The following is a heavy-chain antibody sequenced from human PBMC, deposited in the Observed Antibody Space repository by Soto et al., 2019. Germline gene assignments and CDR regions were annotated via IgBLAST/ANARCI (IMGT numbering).Heavy chain of an antibody. CDR1: GGTFSSYA. Sequence: GASVKVSCKASGGTFSSYAISWVRRAPGQGLEWMGGIIPIFGTANYAQKFQGRVTITADKSTSTAYMELSSLRSEDTAVYYCATTGYCGGDCYPYYYYYGMDVWGQGTTVTVSS. D-gene: IGHD2-21*02. CDR3: ATTGYCGGDCYPYYYYYGMDV. V-gene: IGHV1-69*06. J-gene: IGHJ6*02. CDR2: IIPIFGTA.